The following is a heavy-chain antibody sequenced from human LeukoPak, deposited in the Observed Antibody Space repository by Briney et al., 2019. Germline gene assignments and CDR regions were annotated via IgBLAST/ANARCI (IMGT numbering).Heavy chain of an antibody. D-gene: IGHD3-9*01. CDR3: AKALGYYDIPPFDY. Sequence: GGSLRLSCAASGFTFSGYAMNWVRQAPGKGLEWVSGISGSGGSTYYADSVKGRFTISRDNSKNTLYLQMNSLRAEDTAVYYCAKALGYYDIPPFDYWGQGTLVTVSS. CDR2: ISGSGGST. V-gene: IGHV3-23*01. CDR1: GFTFSGYA. J-gene: IGHJ4*02.